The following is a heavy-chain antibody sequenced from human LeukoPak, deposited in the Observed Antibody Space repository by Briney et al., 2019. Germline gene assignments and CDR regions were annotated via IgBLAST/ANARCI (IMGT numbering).Heavy chain of an antibody. J-gene: IGHJ6*02. CDR1: GGSFSGYY. D-gene: IGHD1-26*01. V-gene: IGHV4-31*11. CDR3: ARDSLHTPSANSGSYFLDYYGMDV. CDR2: IYYSGST. Sequence: SETLSLTCAVYGGSFSGYYWSWIRQHPGKGLEWIGYIYYSGSTYYNPSLKSRVTISVDTSKNQFSLKLSSVTAADTAVYYCARDSLHTPSANSGSYFLDYYGMDVWGQGTTVTVSS.